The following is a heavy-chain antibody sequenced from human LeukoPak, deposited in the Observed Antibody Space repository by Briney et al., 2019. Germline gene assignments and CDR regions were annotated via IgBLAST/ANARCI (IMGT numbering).Heavy chain of an antibody. CDR3: ARQRWLQSSSDY. CDR1: GFTFSGSA. J-gene: IGHJ4*02. D-gene: IGHD5-24*01. V-gene: IGHV3-73*01. CDR2: IRSTANGYAT. Sequence: GGSLRLSCAASGFTFSGSALHWVRQASGKGLEWVGRIRSTANGYATAYAASVKGRFTISRDDSKNTAYLQMDSLKTEDTAVYYCARQRWLQSSSDYWGQGTLVTVSS.